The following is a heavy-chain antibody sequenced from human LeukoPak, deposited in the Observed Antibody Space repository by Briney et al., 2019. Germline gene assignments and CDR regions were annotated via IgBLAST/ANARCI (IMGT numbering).Heavy chain of an antibody. CDR3: ARGGWGTAIDY. Sequence: GGSLRLSCAASGFTLSSYAMSWVRQAPGKGPEWVSAISGSGAGTYYADSVKGRFTISRDNSKNTLYLQMNSLRAEDTAVYYCARGGWGTAIDYWAQGTLVTVSS. V-gene: IGHV3-23*01. D-gene: IGHD1-7*01. CDR2: ISGSGAGT. J-gene: IGHJ4*02. CDR1: GFTLSSYA.